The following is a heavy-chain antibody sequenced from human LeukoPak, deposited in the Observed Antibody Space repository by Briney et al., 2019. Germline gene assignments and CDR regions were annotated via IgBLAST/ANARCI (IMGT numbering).Heavy chain of an antibody. CDR2: IRYDGSNK. CDR1: GFTFSSYG. V-gene: IGHV3-30*02. J-gene: IGHJ6*03. CDR3: AKEFSVRGVIKPYYYYYMDV. D-gene: IGHD3-10*01. Sequence: GGSLRLSCAASGFTFSSYGMHWVRQAPGKGLEWVAFIRYDGSNKYYADSVKGRFTISRDNSKNTLYLQMNSLRAEDTAMYYCAKEFSVRGVIKPYYYYYMDVWGKGTTVTVSS.